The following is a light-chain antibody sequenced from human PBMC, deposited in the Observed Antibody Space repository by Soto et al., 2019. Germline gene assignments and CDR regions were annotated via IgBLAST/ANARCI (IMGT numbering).Light chain of an antibody. Sequence: QSVLTQPASVSGSPGQSITISCTGTTSDIGAYNYVSWYQQHPGKAPKLMIYEVTNRPSGVSNRFSGSKSGNTASLTISGLQAEDEADYYCSSFTTSYTYVFGTGTSSPS. CDR2: EVT. CDR3: SSFTTSYTYV. CDR1: TSDIGAYNY. V-gene: IGLV2-14*01. J-gene: IGLJ1*01.